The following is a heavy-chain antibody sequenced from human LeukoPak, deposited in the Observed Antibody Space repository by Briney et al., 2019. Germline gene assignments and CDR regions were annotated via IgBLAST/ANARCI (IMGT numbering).Heavy chain of an antibody. CDR1: GGTFSSYA. Sequence: ASVKVSCKASGGTFSSYAISWVRQAPGQGLEWMGGIIPIFGTANYAQKFQGRVTITADESTSTAYMELSSLRSEDTAVYYCARGLRSNIVVVPAAIFDWFDPWGQGTLVTVSS. D-gene: IGHD2-2*01. CDR3: ARGLRSNIVVVPAAIFDWFDP. V-gene: IGHV1-69*13. J-gene: IGHJ5*02. CDR2: IIPIFGTA.